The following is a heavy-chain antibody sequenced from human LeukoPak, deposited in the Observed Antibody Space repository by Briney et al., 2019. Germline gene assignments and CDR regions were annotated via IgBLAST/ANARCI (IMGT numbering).Heavy chain of an antibody. J-gene: IGHJ4*02. CDR2: IKQDGSEK. D-gene: IGHD3-22*01. CDR3: ARADSTDYYDSSGYSVVYYFDY. V-gene: IGHV3-7*04. CDR1: GFTLSSHW. Sequence: GGSLRLSCEASGFTLSSHWMSWVRQAPGKGLEWVANIKQDGSEKYYVDSVKGRFTISRDNAKNSLYLQMNSLRAEDTAVYYCARADSTDYYDSSGYSVVYYFDYWGQGTLVTVSS.